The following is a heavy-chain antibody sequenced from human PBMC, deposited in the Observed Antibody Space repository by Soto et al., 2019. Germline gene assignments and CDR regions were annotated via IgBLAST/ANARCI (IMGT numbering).Heavy chain of an antibody. D-gene: IGHD6-13*01. CDR1: GFTFSSYA. CDR3: AKATAAGTWSYYGMDV. CDR2: ISGSGGST. V-gene: IGHV3-23*01. Sequence: EVQLLESGGGLVQPGGSLRLSCAASGFTFSSYAMSWVRQAPGKGLEWVSAISGSGGSTYYADSVKGRFTISRDNSKNTLYLQMNSLRAEDTVVYYCAKATAAGTWSYYGMDVWGQGTTVTVSS. J-gene: IGHJ6*02.